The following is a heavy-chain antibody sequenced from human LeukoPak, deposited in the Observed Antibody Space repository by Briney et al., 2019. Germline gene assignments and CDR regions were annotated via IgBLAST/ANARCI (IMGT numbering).Heavy chain of an antibody. Sequence: PGGSLRLSCAASGFTFSGYWMHWVRQAPGKGLVWVSRTNSDGSTTSYADSVTGRFTISRDNSKNTLYLQMNSLRAEDTAVYYCAKDRAAVTATKAAFDYWGQGTLVTVSS. V-gene: IGHV3-74*01. CDR2: TNSDGSTT. CDR1: GFTFSGYW. D-gene: IGHD2-21*02. J-gene: IGHJ4*02. CDR3: AKDRAAVTATKAAFDY.